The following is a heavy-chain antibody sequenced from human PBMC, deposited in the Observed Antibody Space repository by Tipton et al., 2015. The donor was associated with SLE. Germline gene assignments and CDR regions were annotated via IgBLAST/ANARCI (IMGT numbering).Heavy chain of an antibody. CDR2: IYYSGST. V-gene: IGHV4-59*08. CDR1: GGSISGYY. J-gene: IGHJ5*02. D-gene: IGHD3-22*01. CDR3: ARHNYYDSSGYYYIPGNWFDP. Sequence: TLSLTCTVSGGSISGYYWSWIRQPPGRGLEWIGYIYYSGSTNYNPSLESRVTISVDTSKNQFSLKLSSVTAADTAVYYCARHNYYDSSGYYYIPGNWFDPCGQGSLVTVSS.